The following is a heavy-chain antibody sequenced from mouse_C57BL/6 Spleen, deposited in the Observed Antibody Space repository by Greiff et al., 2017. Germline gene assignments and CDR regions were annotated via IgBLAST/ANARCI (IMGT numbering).Heavy chain of an antibody. CDR3: AREGIYYYGSSYEGFAY. CDR1: GYTFTDYY. CDR2: INPNNGGT. D-gene: IGHD1-1*01. Sequence: VQLQQSGPELVKPGASVKISCKASGYTFTDYYMNWVKQSHGKSLEWIGDINPNNGGTSYNQKFKGKATLTVDKSSSTAYMELRSLTSEDSAVYYCAREGIYYYGSSYEGFAYWGQGTLVTVSA. V-gene: IGHV1-26*01. J-gene: IGHJ3*01.